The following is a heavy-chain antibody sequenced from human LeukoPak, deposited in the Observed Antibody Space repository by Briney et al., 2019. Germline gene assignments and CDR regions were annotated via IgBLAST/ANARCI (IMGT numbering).Heavy chain of an antibody. CDR3: AKTSWYCSGGSCSNWSDP. V-gene: IGHV3-33*06. Sequence: PGGSLRLSCAASGFTFSSHGMHWVRQAPGKGLEWVAVIRYDGSKEYYGDSVKGRFTISRDNSKNTLYLQMNSLRAEDTALYYCAKTSWYCSGGSCSNWSDPWGQGTLVTVSS. CDR2: IRYDGSKE. D-gene: IGHD2-15*01. CDR1: GFTFSSHG. J-gene: IGHJ5*02.